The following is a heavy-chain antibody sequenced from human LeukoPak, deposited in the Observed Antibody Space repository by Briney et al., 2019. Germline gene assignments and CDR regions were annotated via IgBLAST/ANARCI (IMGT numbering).Heavy chain of an antibody. CDR3: ASRLKNSGYSYGYGPPDWYFDL. V-gene: IGHV4-30-4*08. CDR2: IYYSGST. Sequence: SETLSLTCTVSGGSISSGDYYWSWIRQPPGKGLEWIGYIYYSGSTYYNPSLKSRVTISVDKSKNQFSLKLSSVTAADTAVYYCASRLKNSGYSYGYGPPDWYFDLWGRGTLVTVSS. CDR1: GGSISSGDYY. D-gene: IGHD5-18*01. J-gene: IGHJ2*01.